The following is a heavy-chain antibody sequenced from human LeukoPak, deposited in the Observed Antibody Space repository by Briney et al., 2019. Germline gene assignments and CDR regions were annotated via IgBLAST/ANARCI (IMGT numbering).Heavy chain of an antibody. CDR2: INPSGGST. V-gene: IGHV1-46*03. Sequence: ASVKVSCKASGGTFSSYAISWVRQAPGQGLEWMGIINPSGGSTSYAQKFQGRVTMTRDTSTSTVYMELSSLRSEDTAVYYCARGRYCSSTSCYRAYYYYYYMDVWGKGTTVTVSS. D-gene: IGHD2-2*02. J-gene: IGHJ6*03. CDR3: ARGRYCSSTSCYRAYYYYYYMDV. CDR1: GGTFSSYA.